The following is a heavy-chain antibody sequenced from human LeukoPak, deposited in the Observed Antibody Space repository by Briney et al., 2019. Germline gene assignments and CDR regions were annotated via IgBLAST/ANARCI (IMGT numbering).Heavy chain of an antibody. CDR2: INPNSGGT. J-gene: IGHJ3*02. V-gene: IGHV1-2*02. CDR3: AREQHYDSSGYYERFYAFDI. Sequence: GASVKVSCKASGYTFTGYYMHWVRQAPGQGLEWMGWINPNSGGTNYAQKFQGRVTMTRDTSISTAYMELSRLRSDDTAVYYCAREQHYDSSGYYERFYAFDIWGQGTMVTVSS. CDR1: GYTFTGYY. D-gene: IGHD3-22*01.